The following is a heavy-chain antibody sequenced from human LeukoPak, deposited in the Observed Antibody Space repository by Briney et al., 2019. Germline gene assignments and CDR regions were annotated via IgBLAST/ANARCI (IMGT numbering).Heavy chain of an antibody. J-gene: IGHJ4*02. V-gene: IGHV3-30*18. CDR3: AKDRGFSFASGSSELDY. CDR1: GFTFSKYG. Sequence: PGRSLRLSCAASGFTFSKYGMHWVRQAPGKGPEWVAVISYDGSNKYYADSVKGRITISRDNSKNTLYLQMNSLRAEDTAVYYCAKDRGFSFASGSSELDYWGQGTLVTVSS. D-gene: IGHD3-10*01. CDR2: ISYDGSNK.